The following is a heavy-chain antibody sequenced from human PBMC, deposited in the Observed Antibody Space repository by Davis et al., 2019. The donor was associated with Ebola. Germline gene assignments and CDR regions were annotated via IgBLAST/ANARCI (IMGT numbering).Heavy chain of an antibody. CDR2: IYSGGHT. J-gene: IGHJ4*02. CDR1: GFSVRTNY. CDR3: AIGATKFDY. V-gene: IGHV3-66*01. Sequence: GGSLRLSCAASGFSVRTNYMSWVRLAPGKGLEWVSVIYSGGHTYYADSVKGRFIISRDDSKNNVYLQMNSLRVEDTAVYYCAIGATKFDYWGQGTLVTVSP.